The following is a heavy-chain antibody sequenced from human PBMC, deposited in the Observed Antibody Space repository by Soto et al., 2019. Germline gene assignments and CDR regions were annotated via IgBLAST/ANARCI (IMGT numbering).Heavy chain of an antibody. D-gene: IGHD3-10*01. CDR1: GFNFSAYA. CDR2: ISYDGSNK. Sequence: QVQLVESGGGVVQPGRSLRLSCVVSGFNFSAYAMHWVRQAPGKGLEWVAIISYDGSNKYYADSVKGRFTISRDNSKNTVYLQSNSLRAEDTAVYYCAKDRAMVRGVIITLTNWFDPWGQGTLVTVSS. J-gene: IGHJ5*02. CDR3: AKDRAMVRGVIITLTNWFDP. V-gene: IGHV3-30-3*01.